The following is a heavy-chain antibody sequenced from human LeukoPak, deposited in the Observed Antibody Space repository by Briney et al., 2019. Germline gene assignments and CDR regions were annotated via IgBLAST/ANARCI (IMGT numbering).Heavy chain of an antibody. V-gene: IGHV4-61*08. Sequence: MPSETLSLTCTVSGVSISSGGYYWSWLRQHPGKGLEWIGYIYYSGSTNYNPSLKSRVTISVDTSKNQFSLKLSSVTAADTAVYYCARDPGGYFDYWGQGTLVTVSS. D-gene: IGHD2-15*01. CDR3: ARDPGGYFDY. J-gene: IGHJ4*02. CDR2: IYYSGST. CDR1: GVSISSGGYY.